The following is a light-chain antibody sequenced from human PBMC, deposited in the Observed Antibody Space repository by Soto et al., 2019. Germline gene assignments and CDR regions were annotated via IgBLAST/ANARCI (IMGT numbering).Light chain of an antibody. Sequence: QSALTQPASLSGSTGQSITISCTGTSSDVGGYNYVSWYQQHPGKAPKLMIYDVSNRPSGVSNRFSGSKSGNTASLTTSGLQAEDEADYYCSSYTSSSTLVVFGGGTKLTVL. CDR2: DVS. V-gene: IGLV2-14*01. CDR3: SSYTSSSTLVV. CDR1: SSDVGGYNY. J-gene: IGLJ2*01.